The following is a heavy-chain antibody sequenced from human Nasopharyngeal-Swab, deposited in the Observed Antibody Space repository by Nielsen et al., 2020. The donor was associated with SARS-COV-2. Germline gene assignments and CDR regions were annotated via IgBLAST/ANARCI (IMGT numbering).Heavy chain of an antibody. Sequence: GGSLRLSCAASGFTFSSYAMSWVRQAPGKGLEWVGFIRSKAYGGTTEYAASVKGRFTISRDDSKSIAYLQMNSLKTEDTAVYYCTRGQDYYDSSGYYDWGQGTLVTVSS. J-gene: IGHJ4*02. CDR2: IRSKAYGGTT. V-gene: IGHV3-49*04. CDR1: GFTFSSYA. CDR3: TRGQDYYDSSGYYD. D-gene: IGHD3-22*01.